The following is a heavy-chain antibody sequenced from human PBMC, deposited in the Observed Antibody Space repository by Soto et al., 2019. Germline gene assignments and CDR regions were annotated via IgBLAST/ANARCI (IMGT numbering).Heavy chain of an antibody. CDR3: AKDLPYCGGDCYGNFDY. CDR2: ISSSGHRT. CDR1: GFAFSNYA. D-gene: IGHD2-21*01. V-gene: IGHV3-23*01. Sequence: EVQLLESGGGLVQPGGSLRLSCAASGFAFSNYATSWVRQAPGKGLEWVSTISSSGHRTYYADSVKGRFTISRDPSKNTLYLQMNILRAEDTAMYYCAKDLPYCGGDCYGNFDYWGQGTLVTVSS. J-gene: IGHJ4*02.